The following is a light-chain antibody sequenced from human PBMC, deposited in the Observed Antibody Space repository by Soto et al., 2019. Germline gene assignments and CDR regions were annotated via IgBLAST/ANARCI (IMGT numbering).Light chain of an antibody. CDR3: GAWDDTLNGHWV. CDR2: RDN. J-gene: IGLJ3*02. V-gene: IGLV1-47*01. CDR1: SSNIGSNY. Sequence: QSVLTQSPSASGTPGQRVTISCSGSSSNIGSNYVYWYQHLPATAPKLLLFRDNQRPSGGPDRLSGSKSGTSASLAISGLRSEDDADYYCGAWDDTLNGHWVFGGGTKLTVL.